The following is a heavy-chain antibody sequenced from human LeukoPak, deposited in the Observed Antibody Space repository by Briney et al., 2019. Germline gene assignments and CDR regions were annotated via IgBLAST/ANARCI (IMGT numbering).Heavy chain of an antibody. J-gene: IGHJ4*02. D-gene: IGHD3-9*01. CDR2: IYYSGST. Sequence: SQTLSLTCTVSGGSISSGGYYWSWIRRHPGKGLEWIGYIYYSGSTYYNPSLKSRVTISVDTSKNQFSLKLSSVTAADTAVYYCARSYYDILTGYHGGYYFDYWGQGTLVTVSS. V-gene: IGHV4-31*03. CDR3: ARSYYDILTGYHGGYYFDY. CDR1: GGSISSGGYY.